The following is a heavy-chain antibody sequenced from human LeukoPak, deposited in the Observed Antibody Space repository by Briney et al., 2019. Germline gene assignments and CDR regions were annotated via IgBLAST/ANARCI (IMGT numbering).Heavy chain of an antibody. CDR2: INPASGLNPNSGGT. Sequence: ASVKISFKASGYTFTGYYIHWVRQAPGQGLEWMGWINPASGLNPNSGGTYYAHKFKGRVTMTTDTSITTIYMEMSSLRSDDSAVYYCARVKTVLPEFEYWGQGTRLTVSS. J-gene: IGHJ4*02. V-gene: IGHV1-2*02. CDR1: GYTFTGYY. CDR3: ARVKTVLPEFEY. D-gene: IGHD2/OR15-2a*01.